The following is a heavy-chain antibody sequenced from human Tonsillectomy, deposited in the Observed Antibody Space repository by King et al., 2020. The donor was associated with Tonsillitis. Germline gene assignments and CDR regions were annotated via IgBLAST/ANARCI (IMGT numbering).Heavy chain of an antibody. V-gene: IGHV3-74*01. Sequence: VQLVESGGGLVQPGGSLRLSCAASGFTFSSYWMHWVRHAPGKGLVWVSRINSDGSSTSYADSVKGRFTISSDNAKNTLYLQMNSLRAEDTAVYYCARSDYSKDAFDIWGQGTMVTVSS. CDR1: GFTFSSYW. D-gene: IGHD4-11*01. CDR3: ARSDYSKDAFDI. J-gene: IGHJ3*02. CDR2: INSDGSST.